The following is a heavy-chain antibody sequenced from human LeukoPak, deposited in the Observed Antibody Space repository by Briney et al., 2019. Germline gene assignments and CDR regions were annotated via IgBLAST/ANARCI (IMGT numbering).Heavy chain of an antibody. D-gene: IGHD2-2*02. CDR3: AREHIVVVPAAIKGPHYYYYYGMDV. CDR2: IKQGGSEK. J-gene: IGHJ6*02. V-gene: IGHV3-7*01. Sequence: GGSLRLSCAASGFTFSSYWMSWVRQAPGKGLEWVANIKQGGSEKYYVDSVKGRFTISRDNAKNSLYLQMNSLRAEDTAVYYCAREHIVVVPAAIKGPHYYYYYGMDVWGQGTTVTVSS. CDR1: GFTFSSYW.